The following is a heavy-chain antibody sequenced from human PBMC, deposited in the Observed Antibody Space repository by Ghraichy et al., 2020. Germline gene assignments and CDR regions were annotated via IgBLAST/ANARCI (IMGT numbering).Heavy chain of an antibody. CDR2: INWNGGST. CDR1: GFSVDEYG. CDR3: ARESSGSYYLDP. D-gene: IGHD1-26*01. V-gene: IGHV3-20*04. J-gene: IGHJ5*02. Sequence: GGPLRLSCAASGFSVDEYGMSWVRQAPGKGLEWVSDINWNGGSTGYADSVKGRFTISRDNAKNSLYLQLNSLRVEDTALYYCARESSGSYYLDPWGQGTLVTVSS.